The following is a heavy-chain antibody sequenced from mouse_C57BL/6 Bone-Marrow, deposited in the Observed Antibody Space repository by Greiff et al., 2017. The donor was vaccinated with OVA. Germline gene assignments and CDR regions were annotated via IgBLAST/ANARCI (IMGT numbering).Heavy chain of an antibody. V-gene: IGHV1-55*01. CDR1: GYTFTSYW. CDR2: IYPGSGST. Sequence: QVQLQQPGAELVKPGASVKMSCKASGYTFTSYWITWVKQRPGQGLEWIGDIYPGSGSTNYNEKFKSKATPTVDTSSSTAYMQLSSLTSEDSAVYYCARWRFYYYGSSAWFAYWGQGTLVTVSA. CDR3: ARWRFYYYGSSAWFAY. D-gene: IGHD1-1*01. J-gene: IGHJ3*01.